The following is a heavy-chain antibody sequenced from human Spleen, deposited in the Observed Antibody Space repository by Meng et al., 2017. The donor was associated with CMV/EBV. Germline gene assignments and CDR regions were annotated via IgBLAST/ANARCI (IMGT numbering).Heavy chain of an antibody. D-gene: IGHD6-6*01. V-gene: IGHV3-33*01. CDR2: IWYDGSNK. J-gene: IGHJ4*02. CDR3: ARGAGPYNSSSNYDY. CDR1: GFTFRTYG. Sequence: GESLKISCAASGFTFRTYGMNWVRQVPGKGLEWVAVIWYDGSNKYYEDSVKGRFTISRDNSKNTLYLQMNSLRAEDTAVYYCARGAGPYNSSSNYDYWGQGTLVTVSS.